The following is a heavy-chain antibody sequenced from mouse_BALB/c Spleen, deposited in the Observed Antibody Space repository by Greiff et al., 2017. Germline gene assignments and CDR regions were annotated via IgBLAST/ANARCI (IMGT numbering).Heavy chain of an antibody. D-gene: IGHD1-2*01. J-gene: IGHJ3*01. CDR2: IYPGSGST. CDR1: GYTFTDYV. V-gene: IGHV1-77*01. CDR3: ARWKYAGYLAWFAY. Sequence: QVHVKQSGPELVKPGASVKMSCKASGYTFTDYVISWVKQRTGQGLEWIGEIYPGSGSTYYNEKFKGKATLTADKSSNTAYMQLSSLTSEDSAVYFCARWKYAGYLAWFAYWGQGTLVTVSA.